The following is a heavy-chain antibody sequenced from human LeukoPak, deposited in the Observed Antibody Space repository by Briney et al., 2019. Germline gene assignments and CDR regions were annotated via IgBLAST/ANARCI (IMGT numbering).Heavy chain of an antibody. V-gene: IGHV3-74*01. CDR2: INSDGSST. J-gene: IGHJ4*02. CDR3: ARVGSGYYPDY. CDR1: GFTSSSYW. Sequence: GGPLRLSCAASGFTSSSYWMHWVRQAPGKGLVWVSRINSDGSSTSSADSVKGRFTISRDNAKNTQYLQMNSLRAEDTAVYYCARVGSGYYPDYWGQGTLVTVSS. D-gene: IGHD3-3*01.